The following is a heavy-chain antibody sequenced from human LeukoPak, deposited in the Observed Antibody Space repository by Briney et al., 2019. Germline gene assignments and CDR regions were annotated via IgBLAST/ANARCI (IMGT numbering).Heavy chain of an antibody. CDR1: GFTFGDYA. V-gene: IGHV3-49*03. J-gene: IGHJ3*02. Sequence: PGGSLRLSCTASGFTFGDYAMSWFRQAPGKGLEWVGFIRSKAYGGTTEYAASVKGRFTISRDDSKSIAYLQMNSLKTEDTAVYYCTRDIRKRQWELLSLGIWGQGTMVTVSS. CDR3: TRDIRKRQWELLSLGI. CDR2: IRSKAYGGTT. D-gene: IGHD1-26*01.